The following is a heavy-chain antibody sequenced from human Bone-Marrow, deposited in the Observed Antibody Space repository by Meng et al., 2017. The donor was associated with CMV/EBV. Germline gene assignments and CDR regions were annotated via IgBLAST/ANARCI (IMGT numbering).Heavy chain of an antibody. D-gene: IGHD6-6*01. J-gene: IGHJ4*02. Sequence: SETLSLTCTVSGGSISSYYWNWIRQSPGKGLEWIGEINHSGSTNYNPSLKSRVTISVDTSKNQFSLKLSSVTAADTAVYYCARGRARMDYWGQGTLVTVSS. CDR2: INHSGST. CDR3: ARGRARMDY. V-gene: IGHV4-34*01. CDR1: GGSISSYY.